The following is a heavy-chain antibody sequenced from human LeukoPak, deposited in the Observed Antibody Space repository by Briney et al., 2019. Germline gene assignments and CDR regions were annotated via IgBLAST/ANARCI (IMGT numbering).Heavy chain of an antibody. Sequence: PGGSLRLSWAASGFTFSDSGFHWVRQAPGKGLEWVGHIIMKGNNYAKAYTAWLKVRFTISRDASKLTAYLQMNSLKTEDTAVYYCSRHEAAIDYWGQGTLVTVSS. J-gene: IGHJ4*02. CDR3: SRHEAAIDY. CDR1: GFTFSDSG. D-gene: IGHD6-25*01. CDR2: IIMKGNNYAK. V-gene: IGHV3-73*01.